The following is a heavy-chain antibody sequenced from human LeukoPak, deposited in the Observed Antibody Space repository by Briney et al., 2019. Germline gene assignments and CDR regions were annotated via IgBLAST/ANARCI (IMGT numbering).Heavy chain of an antibody. J-gene: IGHJ4*02. CDR3: ARDLSILVPSVTDY. Sequence: ASVKVSCKASGYSFVNYGISWVRQAPGQGLEWMAWISGHSANYFYAQQLQGRVTVTKDTSASIAYLELTGLSFDDTAVYYCARDLSILVPSVTDYWGQEPRVTVS. D-gene: IGHD3-3*02. CDR2: ISGHSANY. V-gene: IGHV1-18*04. CDR1: GYSFVNYG.